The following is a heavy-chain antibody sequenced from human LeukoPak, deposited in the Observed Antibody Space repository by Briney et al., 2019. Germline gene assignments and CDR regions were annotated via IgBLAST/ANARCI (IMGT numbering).Heavy chain of an antibody. Sequence: SETLSLTCTVSGGSISSYYWSWIRQPPGKGLEWIGYIYYSGSTNYNPSLKSRVTISVDTSKNQFSLKLSSVTAADTAVYYCARVLRAYYDFWSGYRGDDAFDIWGQGTMVTVS. V-gene: IGHV4-59*01. D-gene: IGHD3-3*01. J-gene: IGHJ3*02. CDR2: IYYSGST. CDR1: GGSISSYY. CDR3: ARVLRAYYDFWSGYRGDDAFDI.